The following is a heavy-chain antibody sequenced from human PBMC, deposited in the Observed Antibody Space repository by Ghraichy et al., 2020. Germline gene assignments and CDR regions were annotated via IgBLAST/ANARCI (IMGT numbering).Heavy chain of an antibody. Sequence: GGSLRLSCAASGFTFSSYSMNWVRQAPGKGLEWVSSISSSSSYIYYADSVKGRFTISRDNAKNSLYLQMNSLRAEDTAVYYCASFSSGYSWAGYWGQGTLVTVSS. V-gene: IGHV3-21*01. J-gene: IGHJ4*02. CDR3: ASFSSGYSWAGY. CDR1: GFTFSSYS. D-gene: IGHD3-22*01. CDR2: ISSSSSYI.